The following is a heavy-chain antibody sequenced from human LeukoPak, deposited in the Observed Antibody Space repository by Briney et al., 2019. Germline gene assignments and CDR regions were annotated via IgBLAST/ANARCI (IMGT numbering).Heavy chain of an antibody. CDR3: TRGWNSSSWRRVAGTFDY. V-gene: IGHV3-49*03. J-gene: IGHJ4*02. CDR2: IRSKAYGGTT. Sequence: PGGSLSLSCTASGFTFGEYAMSWFRQAPGKGLGWVGFIRSKAYGGTTEYAASVKGRFTISRDDSKSIADLQMSSLKTEDTAVYYCTRGWNSSSWRRVAGTFDYWGQGTLVTVSS. CDR1: GFTFGEYA. D-gene: IGHD6-13*01.